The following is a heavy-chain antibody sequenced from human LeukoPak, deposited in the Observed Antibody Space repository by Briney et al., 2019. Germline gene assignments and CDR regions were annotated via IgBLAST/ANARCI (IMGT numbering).Heavy chain of an antibody. V-gene: IGHV4-34*01. D-gene: IGHD6-13*01. J-gene: IGHJ5*02. CDR1: GGSFSGYY. Sequence: SETLSLTCAVYGGSFSGYYWSWIRQPPGKGLEWMGEINHSGSTNYNPSLKSRVTISVDTPKNQFSLNLSSVTAADTAVYYCARLDRGYSGRQSWGQGTLVTVSS. CDR3: ARLDRGYSGRQS. CDR2: INHSGST.